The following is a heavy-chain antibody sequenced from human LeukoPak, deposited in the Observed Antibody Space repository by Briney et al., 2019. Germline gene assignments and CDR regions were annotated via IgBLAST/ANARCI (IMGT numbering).Heavy chain of an antibody. D-gene: IGHD5-18*01. CDR2: IWYDGSNK. Sequence: GGSLRLSCAASGFTFSSYGMHWVRQAPGKGLEWVAVIWYDGSNKYYADSVKGRFTISRDNSKNTLYLQMNSLRAEGTAVYYCARDGNVDTYYYGMDVWGQGTTVTVSS. J-gene: IGHJ6*02. V-gene: IGHV3-33*01. CDR1: GFTFSSYG. CDR3: ARDGNVDTYYYGMDV.